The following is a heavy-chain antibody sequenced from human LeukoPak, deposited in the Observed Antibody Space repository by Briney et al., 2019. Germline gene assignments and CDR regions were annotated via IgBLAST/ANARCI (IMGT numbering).Heavy chain of an antibody. J-gene: IGHJ4*02. CDR1: GGSISSYY. CDR2: IYYSGST. Sequence: SETLSLTCTVSGGSISSYYWSWIRQPPGKGLEWIGYIYYSGSTNYNPSLKSRVTISVDTSKNQFSLKLSSVTAADMAVYYCARDRGDYGGPGGYFDYWGQGTLVTVSS. V-gene: IGHV4-59*01. CDR3: ARDRGDYGGPGGYFDY. D-gene: IGHD4-23*01.